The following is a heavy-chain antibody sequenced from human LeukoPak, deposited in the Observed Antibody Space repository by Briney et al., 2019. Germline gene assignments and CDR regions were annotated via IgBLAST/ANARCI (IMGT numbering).Heavy chain of an antibody. D-gene: IGHD3-9*01. Sequence: TGGSLRLSCSASGFSFSDHYIDWVRQAPGKGLEWLGRVRNRVESVRTEYAASVQGRFTISRDNSRNTVYLQMNSLRTEDTAVYYCATSTDWALDHWGQGTLVAVSS. CDR2: VRNRVESVRT. CDR1: GFSFSDHY. CDR3: ATSTDWALDH. J-gene: IGHJ4*01. V-gene: IGHV3-72*01.